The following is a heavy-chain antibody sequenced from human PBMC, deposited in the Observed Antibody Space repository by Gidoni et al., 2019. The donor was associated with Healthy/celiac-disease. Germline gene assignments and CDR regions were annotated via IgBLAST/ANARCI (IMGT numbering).Heavy chain of an antibody. CDR3: ARDRISGSYSYYYYYYMDV. CDR1: GYTFTSYY. V-gene: IGHV1-46*01. Sequence: QVQLVQSGAEVKKPGASVKVSCKASGYTFTSYYMHWVRQAPGQGLEWMGIINPSGGSTSYAQKFQGRVTMTRDTSTSTVYMELSSLRSEDTAVYYCARDRISGSYSYYYYYYMDVWGKGTTVTVS. D-gene: IGHD1-26*01. J-gene: IGHJ6*03. CDR2: INPSGGST.